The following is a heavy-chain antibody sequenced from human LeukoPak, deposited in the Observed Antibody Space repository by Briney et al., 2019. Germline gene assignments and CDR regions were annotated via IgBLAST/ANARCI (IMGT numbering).Heavy chain of an antibody. CDR1: GGSISSGSYY. J-gene: IGHJ6*03. Sequence: SETLSLTCTVSGGSISSGSYYWSWIRQPAGKGLEWIGRIYTSGSTNYNPSLKSRVTMSVDTSKNQFSLKLSSVTAADTAVYYCARGRVRGVNYYYYMDVWGKGTTVTISS. CDR2: IYTSGST. CDR3: ARGRVRGVNYYYYMDV. D-gene: IGHD3-10*01. V-gene: IGHV4-61*02.